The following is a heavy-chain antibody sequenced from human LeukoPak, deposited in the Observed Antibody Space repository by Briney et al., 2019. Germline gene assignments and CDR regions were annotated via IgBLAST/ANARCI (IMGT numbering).Heavy chain of an antibody. D-gene: IGHD5/OR15-5a*01. V-gene: IGHV4-59*08. CDR1: GGSLFTYY. CDR2: VYYSGST. Sequence: PSETLSLTCTVSGGSLFTYYWGCIRQSPGKGLEWIGSVYYSGSTNYNPSLKSRVSISVDTSKNQFSLELSSVSAADTAAYYSSVNSTKHTFDIWGQGTMVTVSS. J-gene: IGHJ3*02. CDR3: SVNSTKHTFDI.